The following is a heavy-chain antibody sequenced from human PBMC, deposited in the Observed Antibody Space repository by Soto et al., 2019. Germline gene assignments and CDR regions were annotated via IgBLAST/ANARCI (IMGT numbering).Heavy chain of an antibody. CDR1: GYTFSGYY. V-gene: IGHV1-2*02. D-gene: IGHD3-3*02. J-gene: IGHJ4*02. Sequence: QVQLVQSGAEVKKPGASVKVSCKASGYTFSGYYMHWVRQAPGQGLEWMGWINTLSGDTSFPQKFQGRLAMIRDTSIDTSFMEVSRLTSDDSAIYYCARSLLKVILPLGYWGQGTLVSVSS. CDR3: ARSLLKVILPLGY. CDR2: INTLSGDT.